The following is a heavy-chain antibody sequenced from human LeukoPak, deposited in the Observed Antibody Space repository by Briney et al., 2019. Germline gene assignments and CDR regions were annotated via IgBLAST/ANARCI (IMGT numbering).Heavy chain of an antibody. V-gene: IGHV1-69*05. D-gene: IGHD1-7*01. Sequence: SVKVSCTPSRVTFTSYAISWVRHAPGQGLGWVGGIITIFGTANYGQKFQGRLTITTDESTSTAYIELSSLRSEDTAVYYCARSHNWNYKPGDYYYYMDVWGQGTPVTVSS. CDR2: IITIFGTA. J-gene: IGHJ6*03. CDR1: RVTFTSYA. CDR3: ARSHNWNYKPGDYYYYMDV.